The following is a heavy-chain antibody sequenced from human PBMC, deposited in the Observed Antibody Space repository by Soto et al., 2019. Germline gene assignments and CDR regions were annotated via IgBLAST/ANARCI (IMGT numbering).Heavy chain of an antibody. V-gene: IGHV4-30-4*02. D-gene: IGHD3-22*01. CDR1: GGSISSGYYY. CDR2: IYYIGST. CDR3: ASSSITRIGSAWFDP. J-gene: IGHJ5*02. Sequence: SDTLSLTCTVSGGSISSGYYYWSWIRQPPGKGLEWIGYIYYIGSTYYNPSLKSRVTISVDTSKNQFSMKLSSVTAADTAVYYRASSSITRIGSAWFDPCGQATLV.